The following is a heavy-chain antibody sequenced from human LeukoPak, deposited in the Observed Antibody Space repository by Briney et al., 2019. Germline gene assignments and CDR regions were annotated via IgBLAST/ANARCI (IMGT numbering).Heavy chain of an antibody. CDR1: GFTFSSYA. Sequence: GGSLRLSCAASGFTFSSYAMSWVRQAPGKGLEWVSAISGSGGSTYYADSVKGRFTISRDNSKNTLYLQMNSLRAEDTAVYYCAKDRNWYPKGDDFDYWGQGTLVTVSS. V-gene: IGHV3-23*01. CDR3: AKDRNWYPKGDDFDY. J-gene: IGHJ4*02. CDR2: ISGSGGST. D-gene: IGHD6-13*01.